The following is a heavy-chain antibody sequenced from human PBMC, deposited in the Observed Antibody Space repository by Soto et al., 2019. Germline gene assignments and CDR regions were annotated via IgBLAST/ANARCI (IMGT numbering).Heavy chain of an antibody. CDR3: AKARCSTTNCYVPDY. CDR1: GFTFSTYT. J-gene: IGHJ4*02. Sequence: VGSLRLPCVASGFTFSTYTMSWVRQAPGKGLEWVSVISGSGGSPSYADSVQGRFSISRDNPKNTLYLQMNSLRGEDTAMYYCAKARCSTTNCYVPDYWGQGTLVTVSS. CDR2: ISGSGGSP. V-gene: IGHV3-23*01. D-gene: IGHD2-2*01.